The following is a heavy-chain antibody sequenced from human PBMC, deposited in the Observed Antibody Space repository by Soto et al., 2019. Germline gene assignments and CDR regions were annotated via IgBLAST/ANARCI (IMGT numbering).Heavy chain of an antibody. Sequence: QVQLQESGPGLVKPSQTLSLTCTVSGGSISSGGYYWSWIRQHPGKGLEWIGYIYYSGSTYYNPSLKSRVTISVDTSKNQFSLKLSSVTAADTAVYYCARMVVSITMVRGTSMDVWGKGTTVTVSS. CDR1: GGSISSGGYY. CDR3: ARMVVSITMVRGTSMDV. J-gene: IGHJ6*04. V-gene: IGHV4-31*03. CDR2: IYYSGST. D-gene: IGHD3-10*01.